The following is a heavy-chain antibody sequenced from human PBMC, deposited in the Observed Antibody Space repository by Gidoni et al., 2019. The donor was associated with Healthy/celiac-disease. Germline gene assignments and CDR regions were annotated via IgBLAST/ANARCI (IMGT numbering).Heavy chain of an antibody. J-gene: IGHJ4*02. V-gene: IGHV1-69*01. D-gene: IGHD2-15*01. CDR3: ARGGPLKSPHCSGGSCYGDWGY. CDR2: IIPIFGTA. CDR1: GGTFSSYA. Sequence: QVQLVQSGAEVKKPGSSVKVSCKASGGTFSSYAISWVRQAPGQGLEWMGGIIPIFGTANYAQKFQGRVTITADESTSTAYMELSSLRSEDTAVYYCARGGPLKSPHCSGGSCYGDWGYWGQGTLVTVSS.